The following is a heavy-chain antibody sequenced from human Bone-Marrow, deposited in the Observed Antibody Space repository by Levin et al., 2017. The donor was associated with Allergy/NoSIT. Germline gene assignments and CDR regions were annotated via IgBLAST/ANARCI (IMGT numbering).Heavy chain of an antibody. Sequence: PSETLSLTCTVSGGSISSGGYYWSWIRQHPGKGLEWIGYIYYSGSTYYNPSLKSRVTISVDTSKNQFSLKLSSVTAADTAVYYCARGPTVVTPDWFDPWGQGTLVTVSS. V-gene: IGHV4-31*03. CDR3: ARGPTVVTPDWFDP. D-gene: IGHD4-23*01. CDR2: IYYSGST. CDR1: GGSISSGGYY. J-gene: IGHJ5*02.